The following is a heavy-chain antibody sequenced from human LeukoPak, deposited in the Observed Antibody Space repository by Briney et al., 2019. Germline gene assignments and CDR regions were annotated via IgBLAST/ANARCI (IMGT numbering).Heavy chain of an antibody. CDR3: VNWNDGAFGY. D-gene: IGHD1-20*01. CDR1: RGSISSSSYY. J-gene: IGHJ4*02. V-gene: IGHV4-39*01. CDR2: IYYSGST. Sequence: SETLSLTSTVSRGSISSSSYYWGWIRQPPGKGLEGMGRIYYSGSTYYNPSLKSRVTISVDTSKNQFSLKLSSVTAADTAVYYCVNWNDGAFGYWGQGTLVTVSS.